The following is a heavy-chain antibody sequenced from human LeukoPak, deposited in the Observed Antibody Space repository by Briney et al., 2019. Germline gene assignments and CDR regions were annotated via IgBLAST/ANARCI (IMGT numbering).Heavy chain of an antibody. CDR2: ISSSSSYI. V-gene: IGHV3-21*01. Sequence: GGSLRLSCVASGFTFSRYSMNWVRQAPGKGLEWVSSISSSSSYIYYADSVKGRFTISRDNAKNSLYLQMNSLRAEDTAVYCCARVPDDFWSGYFVDYWGQGTLVTVSS. CDR3: ARVPDDFWSGYFVDY. J-gene: IGHJ4*02. CDR1: GFTFSRYS. D-gene: IGHD3-3*01.